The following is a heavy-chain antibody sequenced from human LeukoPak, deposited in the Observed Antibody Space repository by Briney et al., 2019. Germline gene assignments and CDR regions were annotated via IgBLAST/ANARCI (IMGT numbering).Heavy chain of an antibody. CDR2: IKQDGSDK. Sequence: GGSLRLSCAASGFSSSAYWMSWVRQAAGKGLGLVANIKQDGSDKYYVDSVMGRFTISRDNAKNSLYLQMSSLRAEDTAVYYCARSHYYGSGSYGFWFDSWGQGTLVTVSS. J-gene: IGHJ5*01. D-gene: IGHD3-10*01. CDR1: GFSSSAYW. V-gene: IGHV3-7*01. CDR3: ARSHYYGSGSYGFWFDS.